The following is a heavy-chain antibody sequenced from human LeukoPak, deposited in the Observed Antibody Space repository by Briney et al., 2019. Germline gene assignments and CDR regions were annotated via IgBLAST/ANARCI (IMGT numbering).Heavy chain of an antibody. J-gene: IGHJ4*02. CDR2: INPNSGGT. Sequence: ASVKVSCKASGYTFTGYYMHWVRQAPGQGLEWMGRINPNSGGTNYAQKFQGRVTMTRDTSISAAYMELSRLSSDDTAVYYCARSTMVRGVIMGYWGQGTLVTVSS. D-gene: IGHD3-10*01. CDR1: GYTFTGYY. V-gene: IGHV1-2*06. CDR3: ARSTMVRGVIMGY.